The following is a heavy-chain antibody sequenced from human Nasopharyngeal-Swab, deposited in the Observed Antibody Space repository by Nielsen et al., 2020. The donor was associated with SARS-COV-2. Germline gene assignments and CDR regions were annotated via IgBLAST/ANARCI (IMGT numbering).Heavy chain of an antibody. CDR3: ARAAASSFFTTYGMDV. D-gene: IGHD1-1*01. V-gene: IGHV4-59*01. CDR1: GGSISSYY. CDR2: IYYSGST. Sequence: SETLSLTCTVSGGSISSYYWSRIRQPPGKGLEWIGYIYYSGSTNYNPSLKSRVTISVDTSKNQFSLKLSSVTAADTAVYYCARAAASSFFTTYGMDVWGQGTTVTVSS. J-gene: IGHJ6*02.